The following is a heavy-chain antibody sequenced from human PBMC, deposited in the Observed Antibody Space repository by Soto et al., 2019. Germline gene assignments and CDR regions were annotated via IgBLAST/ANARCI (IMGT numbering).Heavy chain of an antibody. CDR3: ARASDIVLVPAAIHENYFDC. D-gene: IGHD2-2*02. CDR2: ISAYNGNT. V-gene: IGHV1-18*01. CDR1: GYTFTSYG. J-gene: IGHJ4*02. Sequence: GASVKVSCKASGYTFTSYGISWVRQAPGQGLEWMGWISAYNGNTNYAQKLQGRVTMTTDTSTSTAYMELRSLRSDDTAVYYCARASDIVLVPAAIHENYFDCWGQGTLVTVSS.